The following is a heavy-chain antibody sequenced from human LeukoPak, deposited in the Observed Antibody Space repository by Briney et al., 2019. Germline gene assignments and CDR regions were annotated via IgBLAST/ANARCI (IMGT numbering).Heavy chain of an antibody. Sequence: SETLSLTCAVYGGSFSGYYWSWIRQPPGKGLEWIGEINHSGSTNYNPSLKSRVTISVGTSKNQFSLKLSSVTVADTAVYYCARVRGYSYGSFDYWGQGTLVTVSS. V-gene: IGHV4-34*01. D-gene: IGHD5-18*01. CDR1: GGSFSGYY. CDR3: ARVRGYSYGSFDY. CDR2: INHSGST. J-gene: IGHJ4*02.